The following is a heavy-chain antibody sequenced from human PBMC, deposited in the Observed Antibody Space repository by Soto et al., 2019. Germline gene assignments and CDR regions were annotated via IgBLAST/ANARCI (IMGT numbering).Heavy chain of an antibody. D-gene: IGHD2-21*02. CDR1: GFTVRSNY. CDR3: ARGYGGNSHYYYGMDV. Sequence: PGGALRLSCAASGFTVRSNYMSWVRQAPGKGLEWVSVIYSGGSTYYADSVKGRFTISRDNSKNTLYLQMNSLRAEDTAVYYCARGYGGNSHYYYGMDVWGQGTTVTVSS. J-gene: IGHJ6*02. V-gene: IGHV3-66*01. CDR2: IYSGGST.